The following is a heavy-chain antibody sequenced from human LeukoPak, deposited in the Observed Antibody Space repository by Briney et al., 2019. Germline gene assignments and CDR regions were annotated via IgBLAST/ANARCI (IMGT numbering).Heavy chain of an antibody. CDR1: GGSISSYY. J-gene: IGHJ6*02. Sequence: PSESLSLTCTVSGGSISSYYWSWIRQPPGKGLEWIGYIYYSGSTNYNPSLKSRVTISVDTSKNQFSLKLSSVTAADTAVYYCARDNWNYGSSMDVWGQGTTVTVSS. CDR2: IYYSGST. CDR3: ARDNWNYGSSMDV. V-gene: IGHV4-59*01. D-gene: IGHD1-7*01.